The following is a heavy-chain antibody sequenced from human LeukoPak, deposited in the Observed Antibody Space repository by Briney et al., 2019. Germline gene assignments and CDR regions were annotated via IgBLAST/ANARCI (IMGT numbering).Heavy chain of an antibody. CDR2: IIPIFGTA. CDR1: GGTFSSYA. J-gene: IGHJ4*02. CDR3: ARDGQDYGDYFWYFVY. V-gene: IGHV1-69*13. D-gene: IGHD4-17*01. Sequence: SVKVSCKASGGTFSSYAISWVRQAPGQGLEWMGGIIPIFGTANYAQKFQGRVTITADESTSTAYMELSSLRSEDTAVYYCARDGQDYGDYFWYFVYWGQGTLVTVSS.